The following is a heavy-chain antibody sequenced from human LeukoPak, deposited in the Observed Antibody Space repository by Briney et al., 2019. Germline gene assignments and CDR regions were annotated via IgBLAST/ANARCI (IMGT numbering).Heavy chain of an antibody. Sequence: SETLSLTCTVSGGSISSSSYYWGWIRQPPGKGLEWIGSIYYSGSTYYNPSLKSRVTISVDTSKNQFSLKLSSVTAADTAVYYCALYSYGYYYYYYYMDVWGKGTTVTVSS. CDR1: GGSISSSSYY. J-gene: IGHJ6*03. CDR2: IYYSGST. CDR3: ALYSYGYYYYYYYMDV. D-gene: IGHD5-18*01. V-gene: IGHV4-39*07.